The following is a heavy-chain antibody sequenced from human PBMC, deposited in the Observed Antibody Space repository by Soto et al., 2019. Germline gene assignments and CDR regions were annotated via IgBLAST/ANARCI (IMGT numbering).Heavy chain of an antibody. D-gene: IGHD6-6*01. CDR1: GFTFSSYA. Sequence: GESLRLSCAASGFTFSSYAMSWVRQAPGKGLEWVSAISGSGGSTYYADSVKGRFTISRDNSKNTLYLQMNSLRAEDTAVYYCVCPHLSIWPPLDAFDILGQGTMLTVSS. J-gene: IGHJ3*02. CDR2: ISGSGGST. V-gene: IGHV3-23*01. CDR3: VCPHLSIWPPLDAFDI.